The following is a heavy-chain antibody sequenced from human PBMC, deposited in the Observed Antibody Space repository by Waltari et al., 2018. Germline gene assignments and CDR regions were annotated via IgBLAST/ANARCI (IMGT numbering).Heavy chain of an antibody. CDR3: ARGSASYVRIWDL. J-gene: IGHJ5*02. CDR2: SMPDIIET. D-gene: IGHD3-10*02. V-gene: IGHV1-69*02. Sequence: QVQLVQSGAEAKKPGSSVRVSCRASGGTFTSDSVNWVRQAPGKGLEWMGRSMPDIIETKYAGKFQGRITITADKSTGTVYMELSSLRSDDTATYYCARGSASYVRIWDLWGQGTGVTVSS. CDR1: GGTFTSDS.